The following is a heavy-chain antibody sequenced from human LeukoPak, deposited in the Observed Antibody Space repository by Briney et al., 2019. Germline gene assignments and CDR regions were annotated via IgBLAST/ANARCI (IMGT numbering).Heavy chain of an antibody. CDR3: ARMAVAGQYNDY. CDR2: ISSSGDSL. CDR1: GFTFSTYE. D-gene: IGHD6-19*01. V-gene: IGHV3-48*03. Sequence: PGGSLRLSCAASGFTFSTYEMKWVRQAPGKGLEWVSYISSSGDSLYYADSVKGRFTISSDSARNSLYLQMNSLRAEDTAIYYCARMAVAGQYNDYWGQGTLVTVSS. J-gene: IGHJ4*02.